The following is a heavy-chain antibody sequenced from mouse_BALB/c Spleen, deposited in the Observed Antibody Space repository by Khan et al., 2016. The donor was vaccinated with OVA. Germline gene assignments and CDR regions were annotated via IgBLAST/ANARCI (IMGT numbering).Heavy chain of an antibody. D-gene: IGHD1-1*01. J-gene: IGHJ3*01. V-gene: IGHV1S136*01. Sequence: VQLKESGPELVKPGASVKMSCKASGYTFTSYVMHWVKQKPGLGLEWIGYIYPFNDDTKYNEKFKGKATLTSDKSSSTAYMELSSLTSEDSAVYYCATGGNYYVSFAYWGQGTLVTVSA. CDR1: GYTFTSYV. CDR2: IYPFNDDT. CDR3: ATGGNYYVSFAY.